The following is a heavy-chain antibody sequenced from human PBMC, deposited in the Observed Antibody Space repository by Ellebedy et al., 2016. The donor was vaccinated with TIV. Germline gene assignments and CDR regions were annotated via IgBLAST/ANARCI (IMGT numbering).Heavy chain of an antibody. Sequence: GGSLRLSCAASGFTFSYYSMNWVRQAPGKGLEWVSSISSSSSYIYYADSVKGRFTISRDNAKNSLYLQMNSLRAEDTAVYYCARDPYGYYDFWSGYYNLDYYGMDVWGQGTTVTVSS. CDR3: ARDPYGYYDFWSGYYNLDYYGMDV. D-gene: IGHD3-3*01. J-gene: IGHJ6*02. CDR1: GFTFSYYS. V-gene: IGHV3-21*01. CDR2: ISSSSSYI.